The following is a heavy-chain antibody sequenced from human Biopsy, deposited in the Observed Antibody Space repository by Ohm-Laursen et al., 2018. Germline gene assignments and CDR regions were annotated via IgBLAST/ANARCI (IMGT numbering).Heavy chain of an antibody. V-gene: IGHV3-30*18. CDR3: VKDRGAAGTDYYYGMDV. CDR2: ISFDGSGQ. Sequence: SLRLSCAASRFTFSTYGMHWVRQAPGKGLEWVAVISFDGSGQRYADSVKGRFTISRDNSKNTLYLQMNSLRAEDTAVFYCVKDRGAAGTDYYYGMDVWGQGTTVTVSS. J-gene: IGHJ6*01. D-gene: IGHD6-13*01. CDR1: RFTFSTYG.